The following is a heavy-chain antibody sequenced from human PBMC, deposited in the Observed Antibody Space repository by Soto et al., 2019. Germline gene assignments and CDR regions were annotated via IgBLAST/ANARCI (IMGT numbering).Heavy chain of an antibody. Sequence: GGSLRLSCAASGFTFSSYGMHWVRQAPGKGLEWVAVISYDGSNKYYADSVKGRFTISRDNSKNTLYLQMNSLRAEDTAVYYCAKGAAGDFDYWGQGTLVTVSS. CDR1: GFTFSSYG. V-gene: IGHV3-30*18. D-gene: IGHD6-19*01. J-gene: IGHJ4*02. CDR3: AKGAAGDFDY. CDR2: ISYDGSNK.